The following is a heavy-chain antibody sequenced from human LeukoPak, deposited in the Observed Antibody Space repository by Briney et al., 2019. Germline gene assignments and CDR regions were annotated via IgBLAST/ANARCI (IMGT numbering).Heavy chain of an antibody. CDR3: AKDGRHFAFEYFED. CDR1: GFTFSSYS. Sequence: GGSLRLSCAASGFTFSSYSMNWVRQAPGKGLEWVSSISSSSSYIYYADSVKGRFTISRDNAKNSLYLQMNSLRAEDTAVYYCAKDGRHFAFEYFEDWGQGTLVTVSS. J-gene: IGHJ4*02. CDR2: ISSSSSYI. D-gene: IGHD3-9*01. V-gene: IGHV3-21*01.